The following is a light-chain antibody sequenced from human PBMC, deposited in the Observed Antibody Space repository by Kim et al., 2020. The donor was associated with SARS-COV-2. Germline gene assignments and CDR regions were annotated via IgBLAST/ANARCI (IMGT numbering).Light chain of an antibody. CDR3: QSYDSSLSGVV. J-gene: IGLJ2*01. CDR1: SSNIGAGYD. CDR2: GNS. V-gene: IGLV1-40*01. Sequence: RGTISWTGSSSNIGAGYDVHGYQQLPGTAPKLLIYGNSNRPSGVPDRFSGSKSGTSASLAITGLQAEDEADYYCQSYDSSLSGVVFGGGTQLTVL.